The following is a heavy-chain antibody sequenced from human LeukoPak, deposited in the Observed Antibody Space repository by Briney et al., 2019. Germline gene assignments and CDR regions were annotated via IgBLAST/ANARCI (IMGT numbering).Heavy chain of an antibody. CDR3: ASHEYGSGSFYDY. D-gene: IGHD3-10*01. CDR1: GYSFPSYW. CDR2: IYPGDSDT. Sequence: GESLKISCKGSGYSFPSYWIGWVRQMPGKGLEWMGTIYPGDSDTRYSPSFQGHVTISADKSISTAYLQWSSLKASDTAMYYCASHEYGSGSFYDYWGQGTLVTVSS. V-gene: IGHV5-51*01. J-gene: IGHJ4*02.